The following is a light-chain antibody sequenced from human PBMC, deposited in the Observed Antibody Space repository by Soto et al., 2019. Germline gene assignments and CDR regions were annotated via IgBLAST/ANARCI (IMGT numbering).Light chain of an antibody. Sequence: DIQMTQSPSTLSASVGDRVTITCRANQTISNCLDWYQQKPGKAPILLIYKVTSLESGVPARFSGGGSGTEFTLTISSLQPDDFATYYCQQYYDYSTFGQGTKVDVK. CDR3: QQYYDYST. CDR1: QTISNC. CDR2: KVT. J-gene: IGKJ1*01. V-gene: IGKV1-5*03.